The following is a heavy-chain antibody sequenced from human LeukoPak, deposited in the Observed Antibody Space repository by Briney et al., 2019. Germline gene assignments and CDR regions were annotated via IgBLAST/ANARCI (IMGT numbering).Heavy chain of an antibody. Sequence: SETLSLTCAVYGGSFSGYYWSWIRQPPGKGLEWIGEIYHSGSTNYNPSLKSRVTISVDTSKNQFSLKLSSVTAAHTSVYYCARQSSGLVGGRKDYMDVWGKGTTVTISS. CDR1: GGSFSGYY. CDR3: ARQSSGLVGGRKDYMDV. V-gene: IGHV4-34*01. D-gene: IGHD3/OR15-3a*01. CDR2: IYHSGST. J-gene: IGHJ6*03.